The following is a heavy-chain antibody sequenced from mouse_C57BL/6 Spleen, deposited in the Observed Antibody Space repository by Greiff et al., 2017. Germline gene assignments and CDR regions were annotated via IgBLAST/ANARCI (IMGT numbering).Heavy chain of an antibody. J-gene: IGHJ4*01. D-gene: IGHD1-1*01. CDR1: GFTFSSYA. V-gene: IGHV5-9-1*02. CDR2: ISSGGDYI. Sequence: EVKLVESGEGLVKPGGSLKLSCAASGFTFSSYAMSWVRQTPEKRLEWVAYISSGGDYIYYADTVKGRFTISRDNARNTLYLQMSSLKSEDTAMYYCTREDNYYGSPYYAMDYWGQGTSVTVSS. CDR3: TREDNYYGSPYYAMDY.